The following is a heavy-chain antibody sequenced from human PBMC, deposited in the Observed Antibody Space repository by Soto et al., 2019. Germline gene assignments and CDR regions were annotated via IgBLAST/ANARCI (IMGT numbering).Heavy chain of an antibody. D-gene: IGHD2-15*01. J-gene: IGHJ5*02. CDR1: GFTFSIYD. V-gene: IGHV3-13*01. Sequence: EVQLVESGGGLVQPGGSLRLSCAASGFTFSIYDMHWVRQATGKGLEWVSAIGTAGGTYYAGSVKGRFTISRENAKNSLYLQMNSLRVGDTAVYYCTRGLSGYCSGGSCSENWFDPWGQGTLVTVSS. CDR2: IGTAGGT. CDR3: TRGLSGYCSGGSCSENWFDP.